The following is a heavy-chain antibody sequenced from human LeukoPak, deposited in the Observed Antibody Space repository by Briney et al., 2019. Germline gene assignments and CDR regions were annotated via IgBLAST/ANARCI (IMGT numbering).Heavy chain of an antibody. D-gene: IGHD4-23*01. CDR1: LFTFSSYA. J-gene: IGHJ6*03. Sequence: GGSLRLSCAASLFTFSSYAMHWVRQAPGKGLEWVAVISYDGTNKYYADSVKGRFTISRDDSKNTLYLQMNSLRAEDTAVYYCAKAGGATVDLYYYFYMDVWGKGTQVTVSS. CDR2: ISYDGTNK. V-gene: IGHV3-30*04. CDR3: AKAGGATVDLYYYFYMDV.